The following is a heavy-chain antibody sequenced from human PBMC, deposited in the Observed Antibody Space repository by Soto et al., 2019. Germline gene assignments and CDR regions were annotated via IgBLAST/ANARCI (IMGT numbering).Heavy chain of an antibody. CDR3: ARANSDYYYYYMDV. Sequence: TSETLSLTCTVSGGSISSSSYYWGWIRQPPGKGLEWIGSIYYSGSTYYNPSLKSRVTISVDTSKNQFSLKLSSVTAADTAVYYCARANSDYYYYYMDVWGKGTKVTVSS. V-gene: IGHV4-39*01. J-gene: IGHJ6*03. CDR1: GGSISSSSYY. CDR2: IYYSGST.